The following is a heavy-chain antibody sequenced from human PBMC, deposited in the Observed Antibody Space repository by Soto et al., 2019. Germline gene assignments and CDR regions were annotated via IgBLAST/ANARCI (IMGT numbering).Heavy chain of an antibody. Sequence: SETLSLTCAVYGGSFSCYYLSWIRQPPGKGLEWIGEINHSGSTNYNPSLKSRVTISVDTSKNQFSLKLSSVTAADTAVYYCARARYCTSSSCPGYFQHWGQGTLVTVSS. J-gene: IGHJ1*01. CDR2: INHSGST. CDR1: GGSFSCYY. D-gene: IGHD2-2*01. V-gene: IGHV4-34*01. CDR3: ARARYCTSSSCPGYFQH.